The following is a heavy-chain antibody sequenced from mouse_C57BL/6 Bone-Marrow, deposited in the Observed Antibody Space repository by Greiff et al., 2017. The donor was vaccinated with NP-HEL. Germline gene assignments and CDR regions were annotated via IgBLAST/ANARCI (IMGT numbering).Heavy chain of an antibody. V-gene: IGHV5-16*01. Sequence: EVQGVESEGGLVQPGSSMKLSCTASGFTFSDYYMAWVRQVPERGLEWVASINSDGSGTYYLDSLKSRFIMSRDKAKNILYLQTRSLKSEDTATYYCAREGGLRRRTYAMDYWGQGTSVTVSS. CDR1: GFTFSDYY. D-gene: IGHD2-4*01. J-gene: IGHJ4*01. CDR3: AREGGLRRRTYAMDY. CDR2: INSDGSGT.